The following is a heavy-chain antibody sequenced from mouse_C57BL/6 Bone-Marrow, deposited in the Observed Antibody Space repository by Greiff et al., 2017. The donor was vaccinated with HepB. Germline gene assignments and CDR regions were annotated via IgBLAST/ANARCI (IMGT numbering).Heavy chain of an antibody. Sequence: VQLQQSGAELVRPGASVKLSCTASGFNIKDYYMHWVKQRPEQGLEWIGRIDPEDGDTEYAPKFQGKATMTADTSSNTAYLQLSSLTSEDTAVYYCTTIYYYGSSFLYFDVWGTGTTVTVSS. V-gene: IGHV14-1*01. CDR3: TTIYYYGSSFLYFDV. J-gene: IGHJ1*03. CDR1: GFNIKDYY. CDR2: IDPEDGDT. D-gene: IGHD1-1*01.